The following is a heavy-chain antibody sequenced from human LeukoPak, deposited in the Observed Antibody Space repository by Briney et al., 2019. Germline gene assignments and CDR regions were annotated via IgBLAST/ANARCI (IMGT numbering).Heavy chain of an antibody. D-gene: IGHD3-10*01. CDR2: ISWNSGSI. V-gene: IGHV3-9*01. CDR1: GFTFDDYA. CDR3: AKGPVSVTYYFDY. Sequence: GGSLRLSCAASGFTFDDYAMHWVRQAPGKGLEWVSGISWNSGSIGYADSVKGRFTISRDNAKNSLYLQMNSLRAEDTASYYCAKGPVSVTYYFDYWGQGTLVTVSS. J-gene: IGHJ4*02.